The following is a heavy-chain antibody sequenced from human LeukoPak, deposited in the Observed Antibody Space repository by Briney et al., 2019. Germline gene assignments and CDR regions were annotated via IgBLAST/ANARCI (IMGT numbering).Heavy chain of an antibody. CDR1: GASISSYY. Sequence: SETLSLTCTVSGASISSYYWTWIRQPAGKGLEWIGRMYNSDSPNYNPSLKSRVTMSVDTSKTQVSLRLTSVTAADTAVYYCARESAVAGITALDYWGQGTLATVSS. D-gene: IGHD6-19*01. CDR2: MYNSDSP. CDR3: ARESAVAGITALDY. J-gene: IGHJ4*02. V-gene: IGHV4-4*07.